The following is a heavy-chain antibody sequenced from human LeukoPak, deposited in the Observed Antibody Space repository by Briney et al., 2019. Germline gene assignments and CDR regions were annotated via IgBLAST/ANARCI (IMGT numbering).Heavy chain of an antibody. CDR1: GYTFTSYG. J-gene: IGHJ4*02. V-gene: IGHV1-18*01. Sequence: ASVKVSCKASGYTFTSYGISWVRQAPGQGLEWMGWISAYNGNTNYAQKLQGRVTMTTDTSTSTAYMELRSLRSDDAAVYYCARDKRAARPSLFDYWGQGTLVTVSS. D-gene: IGHD6-6*01. CDR3: ARDKRAARPSLFDY. CDR2: ISAYNGNT.